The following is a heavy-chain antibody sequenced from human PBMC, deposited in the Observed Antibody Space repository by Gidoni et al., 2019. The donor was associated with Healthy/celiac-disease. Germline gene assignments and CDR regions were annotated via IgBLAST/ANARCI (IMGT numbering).Heavy chain of an antibody. J-gene: IGHJ5*02. CDR1: GYSFTSYW. CDR3: ARLEYCSGGSCYSDWFDP. CDR2: IDPSDSYT. D-gene: IGHD2-15*01. Sequence: EVQLVQSGAEVKKPGESLRISCKGSGYSFTSYWISWVRQMPGKGLEWMGRIDPSDSYTNYSPSFQGHVTISADKSTSTAYLQWSSLKAWDTAMYYCARLEYCSGGSCYSDWFDPWGQGTLVTVSS. V-gene: IGHV5-10-1*01.